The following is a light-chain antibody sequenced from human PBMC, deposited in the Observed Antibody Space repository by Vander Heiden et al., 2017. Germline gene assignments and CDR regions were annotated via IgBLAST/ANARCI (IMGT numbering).Light chain of an antibody. CDR3: QQSYSTHPT. V-gene: IGKV1-39*01. J-gene: IGKJ1*01. Sequence: DIQMAQSPSSLSASVGDRVTITCRASQNIRHYWNWYKQRPGKAPTFLIFGASTLQSGVPSRFSGSGSGTDFTLTISSLQHEDFATYYCQQSYSTHPTFGQGTKVDVK. CDR2: GAS. CDR1: QNIRHY.